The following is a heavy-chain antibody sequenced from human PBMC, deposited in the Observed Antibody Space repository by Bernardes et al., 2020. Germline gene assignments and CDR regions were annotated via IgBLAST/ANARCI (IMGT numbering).Heavy chain of an antibody. CDR1: GFAFSNFV. D-gene: IGHD3-16*02. CDR3: AKDLRDNIWGTDRHSTGKPDGFDI. V-gene: IGHV3-23*01. Sequence: GGSLRLSCVASGFAFSNFVMNWVRQAPGKGLEWVSSVSGSSRSTYYADSVKGRFTISRDNSYNAVYLQMNSLRAEDTAVYYCAKDLRDNIWGTDRHSTGKPDGFDIWGQGTVVTVSS. J-gene: IGHJ3*02. CDR2: VSGSSRST.